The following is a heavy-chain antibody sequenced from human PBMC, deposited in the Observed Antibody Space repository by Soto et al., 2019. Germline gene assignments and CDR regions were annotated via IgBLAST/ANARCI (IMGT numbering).Heavy chain of an antibody. Sequence: SGPTLVNPTQTLTLTCTFSGFSLSTSGMCVSWIRQPPGKALEWLALIDWDDDKYYSTSLKTRLTISKDTSKNQVVLTMTNMDPVDTATYYCARSHSSGYDGYGMDVWGQGTTVTVSS. CDR2: IDWDDDK. CDR1: GFSLSTSGMC. V-gene: IGHV2-70*01. D-gene: IGHD3-22*01. J-gene: IGHJ6*02. CDR3: ARSHSSGYDGYGMDV.